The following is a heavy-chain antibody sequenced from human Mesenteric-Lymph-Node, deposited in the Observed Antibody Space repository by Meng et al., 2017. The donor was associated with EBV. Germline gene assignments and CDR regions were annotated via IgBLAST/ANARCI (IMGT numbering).Heavy chain of an antibody. J-gene: IGHJ4*02. CDR1: VGSISSSNW. V-gene: IGHV4-4*03. D-gene: IGHD6-19*01. Sequence: HAQPEGAGPVLVTPHHRMSLSFAVAVGSISSSNWWSWVRQPPGKGLEWIGEIYHSGSTNYNPSLKSRVTISVDKSKNQFSLNLSSVTAADTAVYYCARVGQWLPIDYWGQGTLVTVSS. CDR2: IYHSGST. CDR3: ARVGQWLPIDY.